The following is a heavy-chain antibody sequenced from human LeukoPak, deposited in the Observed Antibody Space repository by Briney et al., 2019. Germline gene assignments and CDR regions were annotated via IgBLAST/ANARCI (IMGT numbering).Heavy chain of an antibody. CDR2: ISYDGSNK. CDR1: GFTFSSYA. J-gene: IGHJ5*02. Sequence: GGSLRLSCAASGFTFSSYAMHWVRQAPGKGLEWVAVISYDGSNKYYADSVKGRFTISRDNSKNTLYLQMNSLRAEDTAVYYCARWLQSNWFDPWGQGTLATVSS. D-gene: IGHD5-24*01. CDR3: ARWLQSNWFDP. V-gene: IGHV3-30-3*01.